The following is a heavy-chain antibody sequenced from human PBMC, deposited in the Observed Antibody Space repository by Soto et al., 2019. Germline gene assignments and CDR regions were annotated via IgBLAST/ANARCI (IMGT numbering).Heavy chain of an antibody. CDR1: GFTFSSYG. CDR2: ISYDGSNK. Sequence: QVQLVESGGGVVQPWRSLRLSCAAAGFTFSSYGMHWVRQAPCKGLEWVAVISYDGSNKYYADSVKGRFTISRDNSKNTLYLQMNSLRAEDTAVYYCATGPHRVMIVVEVDYWGQGTLVTVSS. D-gene: IGHD3-22*01. CDR3: ATGPHRVMIVVEVDY. J-gene: IGHJ4*02. V-gene: IGHV3-30*03.